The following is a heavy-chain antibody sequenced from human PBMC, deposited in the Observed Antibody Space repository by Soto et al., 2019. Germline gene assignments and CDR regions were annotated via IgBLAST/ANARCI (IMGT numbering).Heavy chain of an antibody. CDR1: GFTFSSYA. J-gene: IGHJ4*02. V-gene: IGHV3-30-3*01. CDR2: ISYAGSNK. CDR3: AREYCSGSSCYSLDS. Sequence: QVQLVESGGGVVQPGRTLRLSCAASGFTFSSYAMHWVRQAPRKGLEWVAVISYAGSNKDYADSVKGRFTISRDNSKNKLYLHMTSLRTEDTAVYYCAREYCSGSSCYSLDSWGQGTLVTVSS. D-gene: IGHD2-15*01.